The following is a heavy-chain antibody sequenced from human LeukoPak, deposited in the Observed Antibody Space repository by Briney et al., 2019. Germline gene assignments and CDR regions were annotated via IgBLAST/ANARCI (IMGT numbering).Heavy chain of an antibody. CDR1: GYTFTGYY. D-gene: IGHD6-13*01. V-gene: IGHV1-2*06. CDR2: INPNSGGT. Sequence: ASVKVSCKASGYTFTGYYMHWVRQAPGQGLEWMGRINPNSGGTNYAQKFQGRVAMTRDTSISSAYMELSRLRSDDTAVYYCARVKGYSSSWAFRYWGQGTLVTVSS. J-gene: IGHJ4*02. CDR3: ARVKGYSSSWAFRY.